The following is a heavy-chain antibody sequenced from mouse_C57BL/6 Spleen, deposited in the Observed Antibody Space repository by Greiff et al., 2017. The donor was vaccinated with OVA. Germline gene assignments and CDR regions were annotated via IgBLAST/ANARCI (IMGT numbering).Heavy chain of an antibody. D-gene: IGHD1-1*01. CDR2: IYPSDSET. CDR1: GYTFTSYW. J-gene: IGHJ2*01. CDR3: AREYGSSYFDY. Sequence: VQLQQPGAELVRPGSSVKLSCKASGYTFTSYWMDWVKQRPGQGLEWIGNIYPSDSETHYNQKFKDKATLTVDKSSSTAYMRLSSLTSEDSAVYYCAREYGSSYFDYWGQGTTLTVSS. V-gene: IGHV1-61*01.